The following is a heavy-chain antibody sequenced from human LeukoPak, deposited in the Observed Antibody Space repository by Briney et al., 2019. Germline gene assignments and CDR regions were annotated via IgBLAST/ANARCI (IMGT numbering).Heavy chain of an antibody. D-gene: IGHD3-22*01. CDR1: GGTFSSYA. Sequence: SVKVSCKASGGTFSSYAISWVRQAPGQGLEWMGGIIPIFGTANYAQKFQGRVAITADESTSTAYMELSSLRSEDTAVYYCASRSHCYDSSGYFLWGQGTLVTVSS. V-gene: IGHV1-69*13. CDR3: ASRSHCYDSSGYFL. CDR2: IIPIFGTA. J-gene: IGHJ4*02.